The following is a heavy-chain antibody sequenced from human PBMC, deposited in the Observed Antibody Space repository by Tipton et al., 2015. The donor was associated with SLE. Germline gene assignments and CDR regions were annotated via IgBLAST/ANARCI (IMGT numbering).Heavy chain of an antibody. J-gene: IGHJ4*02. CDR2: IYTSGST. CDR1: GGSISVDDYY. Sequence: TLSLTCTVSGGSISVDDYYWTWIRQPAGKGLEWIGRIYTSGSTNYNPSLKSRVTMSVDTSKNQFSLKLSSVTAADTAVYYCARGPYYDGSGSYYPGAFDYWGQGTLVTVSS. V-gene: IGHV4-61*02. D-gene: IGHD3-10*01. CDR3: ARGPYYDGSGSYYPGAFDY.